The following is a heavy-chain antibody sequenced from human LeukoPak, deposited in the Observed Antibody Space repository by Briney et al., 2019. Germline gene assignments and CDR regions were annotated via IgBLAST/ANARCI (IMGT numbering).Heavy chain of an antibody. CDR1: GGSISSYY. CDR2: IYYSGST. Sequence: PSETLSLTCTVSGGSISSYYWSWIRQPPGKGLEWIGYIYYSGSTNYNPSLKSRVTISVDTSKSQFSLKLSSVTAADTAVYYCARAGAVVDNWFDPWGQGTLVTVSS. D-gene: IGHD2-15*01. V-gene: IGHV4-59*01. CDR3: ARAGAVVDNWFDP. J-gene: IGHJ5*02.